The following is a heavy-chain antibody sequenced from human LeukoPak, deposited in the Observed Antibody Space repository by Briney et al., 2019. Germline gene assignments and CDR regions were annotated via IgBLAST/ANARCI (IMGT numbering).Heavy chain of an antibody. CDR3: ARATYSSSWYDARDYYMDV. Sequence: PGGSLRLSCAASGFTFSSYWMNWVRQAPGKGLEWVANIKQDGSEKYYVDSVKGRFTISRDNAKNSLYLQMNSLRAEDTAVYYCARATYSSSWYDARDYYMDVWGKGTTVTISS. D-gene: IGHD6-13*01. J-gene: IGHJ6*03. V-gene: IGHV3-7*01. CDR1: GFTFSSYW. CDR2: IKQDGSEK.